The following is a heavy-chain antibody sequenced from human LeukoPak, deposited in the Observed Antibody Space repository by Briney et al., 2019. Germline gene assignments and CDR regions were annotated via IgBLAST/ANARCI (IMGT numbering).Heavy chain of an antibody. CDR1: GGSISSRSYY. CDR3: ARDLRMRTTFGGIIGDF. J-gene: IGHJ4*02. D-gene: IGHD3-16*02. V-gene: IGHV4-39*02. CDR2: IYYSGDS. Sequence: NPSETLSLTCTVSGGSISSRSYYWGWLRQSPEKGLEWIGSIYYSGDSYYNPSLKSRVTIFVDTSKNQFSLKLSSVTAADTAVYYCARDLRMRTTFGGIIGDFWGQGTLVTVSS.